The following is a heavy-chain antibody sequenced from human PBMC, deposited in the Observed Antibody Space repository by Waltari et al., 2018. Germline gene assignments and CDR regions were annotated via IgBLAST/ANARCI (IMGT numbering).Heavy chain of an antibody. V-gene: IGHV4-59*01. D-gene: IGHD2-2*01. CDR2: IYYSGST. CDR1: GGSISRYY. J-gene: IGHJ5*02. Sequence: QVQLQESGPGPVKPPETLSLICTGSGGSISRYYRCWIRQPPGKGLEWIGYIYYSGSTNYNPSLKSRVTISVDTSKNQFSLKLSSVTAADTAVYYCASSRTHNWFDPWGQGTLVTVSS. CDR3: ASSRTHNWFDP.